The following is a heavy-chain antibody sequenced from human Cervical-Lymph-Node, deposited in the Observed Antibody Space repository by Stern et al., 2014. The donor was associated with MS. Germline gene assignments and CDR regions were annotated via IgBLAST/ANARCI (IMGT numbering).Heavy chain of an antibody. V-gene: IGHV3-21*01. CDR3: ARDKTDILRFLEFRSDDYYYGMDV. CDR1: GFNFKDYT. D-gene: IGHD3-3*01. J-gene: IGHJ6*02. CDR2: IPSTSSYT. Sequence: EVQLVESGGGLVKPGGSLRLSCAASGFNFKDYTMNWVRQAPGKGLEWVSFIPSTSSYTYYADSVKGRFTISRDNAKKSLYLQMNRLRAEDTAVYYCARDKTDILRFLEFRSDDYYYGMDVWGQGTTVTVSS.